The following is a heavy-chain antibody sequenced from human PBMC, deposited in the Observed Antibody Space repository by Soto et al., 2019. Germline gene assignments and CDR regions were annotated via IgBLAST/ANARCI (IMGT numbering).Heavy chain of an antibody. CDR2: INSDGSST. CDR1: GFTFSSYW. D-gene: IGHD5-18*01. CDR3: ARDWRGYSYVTLDHGDYVNFDY. J-gene: IGHJ4*02. Sequence: PGGSLRLSCAASGFTFSSYWMHWVRQAPGKGLVWVSRINSDGSSTSYADSVKGRFTISRDNAKNTLYLQMNSLRAEDTAVYYCARDWRGYSYVTLDHGDYVNFDYWGQGTLVTVPS. V-gene: IGHV3-74*01.